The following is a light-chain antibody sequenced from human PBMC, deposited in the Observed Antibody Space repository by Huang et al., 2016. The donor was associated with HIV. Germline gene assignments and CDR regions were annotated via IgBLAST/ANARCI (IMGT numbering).Light chain of an antibody. CDR2: AAT. Sequence: DIQMTQSPSSLSASVGDRVTITCRASQSISSYLNWYQQKPGTAPKVLIYAATSLQSGVPSRLSGSGAGTDITLTINNLQPEDSATYYCQQTYITRLTFGQGTKLEIK. J-gene: IGKJ2*01. V-gene: IGKV1-39*01. CDR1: QSISSY. CDR3: QQTYITRLT.